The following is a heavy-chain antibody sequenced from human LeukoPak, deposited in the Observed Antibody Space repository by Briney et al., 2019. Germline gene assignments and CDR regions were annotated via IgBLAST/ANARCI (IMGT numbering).Heavy chain of an antibody. V-gene: IGHV4-59*01. D-gene: IGHD2-15*01. J-gene: IGHJ3*02. Sequence: PSETLSLTCTVSGGSISSYYWSWIRQPPGKGLEWIGYIYYSGSTNYNPSLKSRVTISVDTSKNQFSLKLSSVTAADTAVYYCARDCSGGSCPRIGKAFDIWGQGTMVTVSS. CDR2: IYYSGST. CDR3: ARDCSGGSCPRIGKAFDI. CDR1: GGSISSYY.